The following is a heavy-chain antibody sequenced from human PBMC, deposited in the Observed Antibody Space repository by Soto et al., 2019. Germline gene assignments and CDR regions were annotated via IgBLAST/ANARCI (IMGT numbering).Heavy chain of an antibody. CDR1: GITFSSYG. D-gene: IGHD6-13*01. CDR3: AKEFSSSWYYFDY. J-gene: IGHJ4*02. CDR2: ISYDGSNI. V-gene: IGHV3-30*18. Sequence: QVQLVESGGGVVQPGRSLRLSCAASGITFSSYGMHWVRQAPGKGLEWVAVISYDGSNIYYADSVKGRFTISRDNSRNTLYLQMNSLRAEDTAVYYCAKEFSSSWYYFDYWGQGTLVNVSS.